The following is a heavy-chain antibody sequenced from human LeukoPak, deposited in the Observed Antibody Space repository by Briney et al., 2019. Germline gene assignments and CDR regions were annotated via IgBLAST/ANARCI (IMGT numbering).Heavy chain of an antibody. CDR3: ATGYTSSGSSPDY. D-gene: IGHD1-26*01. CDR1: GYTFTSYA. J-gene: IGHJ4*02. Sequence: ASVKVSCKASGYTFTSYAMNWVRQAPGKGLEWMGRVDPEDGETIYAEKFQGRVTMTADTSTDTAYMELSSLRSEDTAVYYCATGYTSSGSSPDYWGQGTLVTVSS. CDR2: VDPEDGET. V-gene: IGHV1-69-2*01.